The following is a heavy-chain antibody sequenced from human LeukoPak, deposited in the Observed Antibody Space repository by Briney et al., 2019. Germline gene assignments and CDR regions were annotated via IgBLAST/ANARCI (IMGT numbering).Heavy chain of an antibody. CDR3: ARVDSSSWYSDY. J-gene: IGHJ4*02. Sequence: GASVKVSCKASGGTFSSYAISWVRQAPGQGLEWMGIINPSGGSTSYAQKFQGRVTMTRDTSTSTVYMELSSLRSEDTAVYYCARVDSSSWYSDYWGQGTLVTVSS. CDR1: GGTFSSYA. CDR2: INPSGGST. V-gene: IGHV1-46*01. D-gene: IGHD6-13*01.